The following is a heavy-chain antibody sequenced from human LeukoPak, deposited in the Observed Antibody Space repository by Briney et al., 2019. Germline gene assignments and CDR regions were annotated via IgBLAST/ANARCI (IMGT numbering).Heavy chain of an antibody. D-gene: IGHD1-26*01. CDR3: ARDQGIVGFYYMDV. Sequence: SETLSLTCTVSGGSISSYYWSWIRQPPGKGLEWIGYIYYSGSTNYNPSLKSRVTISVDTSKNQFSLKLSSVTAADTAVYYCARDQGIVGFYYMDVWGKGTTVTVSS. J-gene: IGHJ6*03. V-gene: IGHV4-59*01. CDR1: GGSISSYY. CDR2: IYYSGST.